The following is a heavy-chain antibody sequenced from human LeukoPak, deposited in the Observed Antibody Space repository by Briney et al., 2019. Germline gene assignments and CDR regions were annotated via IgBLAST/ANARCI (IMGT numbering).Heavy chain of an antibody. CDR2: ISYDGSNK. V-gene: IGHV3-30*04. D-gene: IGHD1-14*01. J-gene: IGHJ6*03. CDR3: ARVGELEPYYYYYMDV. Sequence: GGSLRLSCAASGFTFSSYAMHWVRQAPGKGLEWVAVISYDGSNKYYADSVKGRFTISRDNSKNTLYLQMNSLRAEDMAVYYCARVGELEPYYYYYMDVWGKGTTVTVSS. CDR1: GFTFSSYA.